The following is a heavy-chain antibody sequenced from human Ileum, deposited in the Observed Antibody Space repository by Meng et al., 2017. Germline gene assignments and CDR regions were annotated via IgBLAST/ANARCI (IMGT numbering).Heavy chain of an antibody. V-gene: IGHV4-30-4*01. CDR2: IYYSGST. CDR3: ARENTIFGVVWGSWFDP. D-gene: IGHD3-3*01. J-gene: IGHJ5*02. Sequence: QVQLQESGPGLVKPAQALSLTCTGPGGAISSGDYYWTWIRQPPGKGLEWVGYIYYSGSTYYNPSLKSRVTISVDTSKNQFSLKLSSVTAADTAVYYCARENTIFGVVWGSWFDPWGQGTLVTVSS. CDR1: GGAISSGDYY.